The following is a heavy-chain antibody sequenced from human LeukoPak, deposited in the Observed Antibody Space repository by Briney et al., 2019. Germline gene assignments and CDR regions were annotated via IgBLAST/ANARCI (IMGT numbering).Heavy chain of an antibody. D-gene: IGHD6-19*01. CDR3: ARWGYSSGLYYFDY. Sequence: GGSLRLSCVPSGFTFTRNWMGWVRQAPGKGLEWVANIRQDGSDTYYVDSVKGRFTISSDNTKNSLYLQMNGLRAEDTAVYYCARWGYSSGLYYFDYWGQGTLVTVSS. J-gene: IGHJ4*02. CDR2: IRQDGSDT. CDR1: GFTFTRNW. V-gene: IGHV3-7*01.